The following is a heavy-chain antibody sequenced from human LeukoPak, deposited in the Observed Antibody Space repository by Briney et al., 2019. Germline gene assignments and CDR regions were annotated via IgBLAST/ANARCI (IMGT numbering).Heavy chain of an antibody. CDR2: INTNTGNP. Sequence: GASVNVSCKASGYTFTNYDINWVRQATGQGLEWMGWINTNTGNPTYAQGFTGRFVFSLDTSVSTAYLQISSLEAEDTAVYYCAREWYQLLPGGNWFDPWGQGTLVTVSS. D-gene: IGHD2-2*01. V-gene: IGHV7-4-1*02. CDR3: AREWYQLLPGGNWFDP. J-gene: IGHJ5*02. CDR1: GYTFTNYD.